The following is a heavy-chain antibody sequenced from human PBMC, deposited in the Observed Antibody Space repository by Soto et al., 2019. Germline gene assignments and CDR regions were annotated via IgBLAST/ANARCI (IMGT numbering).Heavy chain of an antibody. V-gene: IGHV3-33*01. CDR3: ARHRGSAALGYMDV. CDR2: LYDGGSRA. Sequence: QVQLVESGGGVVQPGGSLRLSCVASGFILSNHGMHWVRQAPGKGLGWVTILYDGGSRAYYAGSVMGRFTISRDSSKHTLFLQMDSLRAEDTAVYYCARHRGSAALGYMDVWGKGTTVTVSS. CDR1: GFILSNHG. D-gene: IGHD6-13*01. J-gene: IGHJ6*03.